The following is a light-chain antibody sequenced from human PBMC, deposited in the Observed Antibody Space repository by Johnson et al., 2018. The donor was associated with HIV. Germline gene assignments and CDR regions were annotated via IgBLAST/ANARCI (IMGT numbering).Light chain of an antibody. Sequence: QSLLTQPPSVSAAPGQKVTISCSISSSNIGNNYVSWYQQLPGTAPKLLIYENNKRPSGIPDRFSGSKSGTSATLGITGLLTGDEADYYCGTWDSSLSAYVFGTGTKVTVL. CDR3: GTWDSSLSAYV. V-gene: IGLV1-51*02. CDR2: ENN. J-gene: IGLJ1*01. CDR1: SSNIGNNY.